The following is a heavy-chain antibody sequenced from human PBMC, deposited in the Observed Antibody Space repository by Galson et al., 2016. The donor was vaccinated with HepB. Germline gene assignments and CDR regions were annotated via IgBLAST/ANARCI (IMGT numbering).Heavy chain of an antibody. J-gene: IGHJ1*01. V-gene: IGHV3-21*01. CDR3: ATRTYYSDTSGFYFQN. Sequence: SLRLSCAASGFTFSSYSMNWVRQAPGKGLEWASFISSNSSYIYYRDSVKGRFTISRDNAKNSLYLQMNSLRAGDTAVYYCATRTYYSDTSGFYFQNWGQGTLVTVSS. CDR2: ISSNSSYI. CDR1: GFTFSSYS. D-gene: IGHD3-22*01.